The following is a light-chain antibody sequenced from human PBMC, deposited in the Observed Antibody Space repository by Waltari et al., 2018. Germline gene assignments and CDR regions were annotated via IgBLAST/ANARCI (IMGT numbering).Light chain of an antibody. CDR2: EVS. V-gene: IGLV2-8*01. CDR1: SSDVGGYTH. CDR3: SSYAGSNNFV. Sequence: QSALTQPPSASGSPGQSVTIPCTGTSSDVGGYTHVSWYQQHPGKAPKLMIYEVSKRPSGVPDRFSGSKSGNTASLTVSGLQAEDEADYYCSSYAGSNNFVFGTGTKVTVL. J-gene: IGLJ1*01.